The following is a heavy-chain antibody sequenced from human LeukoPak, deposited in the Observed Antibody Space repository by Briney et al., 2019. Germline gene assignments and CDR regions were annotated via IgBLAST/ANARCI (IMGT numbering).Heavy chain of an antibody. D-gene: IGHD3-22*01. J-gene: IGHJ4*02. V-gene: IGHV4-39*07. Sequence: PGGPLRLSCAASGFTFSSYAMSWVRQAPGKGLEWIGSIYYRGNAYYNPSLKSRVTISVDTSKNQFSLSLSSVTAADTAVYYCAREEDRSGDWGQGTLVTVTS. CDR2: IYYRGNA. CDR3: AREEDRSGD. CDR1: GFTFSSYA.